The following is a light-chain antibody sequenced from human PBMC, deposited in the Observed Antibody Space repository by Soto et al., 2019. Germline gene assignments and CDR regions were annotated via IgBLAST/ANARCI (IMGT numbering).Light chain of an antibody. CDR1: QSVSSN. V-gene: IGKV3-15*01. CDR2: GAS. J-gene: IGKJ1*01. Sequence: EKVMTQSPATLSVSPGERATLSCRASQSVSSNLAWYQQEPGQAPRLLIYGASSRATGIPVRFSGSGSGTEFTLTISSLQSEDFAVYYCQQYNNWPQTFGQGTKV. CDR3: QQYNNWPQT.